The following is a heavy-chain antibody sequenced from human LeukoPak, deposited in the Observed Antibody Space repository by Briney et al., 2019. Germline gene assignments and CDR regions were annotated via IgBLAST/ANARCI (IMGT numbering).Heavy chain of an antibody. J-gene: IGHJ4*02. CDR2: IRYDGSNK. CDR3: AKEYCSSTSCYTFDY. CDR1: GFTFSSYG. Sequence: PGGSLRLSCAASGFTFSSYGMHWVRQAPGKGLEWVAFIRYDGSNKYYADSVKGRFTISRDNSKNTLYLQMNSLRAEDTAVYYCAKEYCSSTSCYTFDYWGQGTLVTVSS. D-gene: IGHD2-2*02. V-gene: IGHV3-30*02.